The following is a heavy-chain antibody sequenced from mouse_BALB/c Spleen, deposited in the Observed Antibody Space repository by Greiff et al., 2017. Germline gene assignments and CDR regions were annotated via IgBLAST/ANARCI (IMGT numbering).Heavy chain of an antibody. CDR1: GFTFTDYY. CDR3: ARDWDGYAMDY. CDR2: IRNKANGYTT. D-gene: IGHD4-1*01. J-gene: IGHJ4*01. Sequence: EVQLVESGGGLVQPGGSLRLSCATSGFTFTDYYMSWVRQPPGKALEWLGFIRNKANGYTTEYSASVKGRFTISRDNSQSILYLQMNTLRAEDSATYYCARDWDGYAMDYWGQGTSVTVSS. V-gene: IGHV7-3*02.